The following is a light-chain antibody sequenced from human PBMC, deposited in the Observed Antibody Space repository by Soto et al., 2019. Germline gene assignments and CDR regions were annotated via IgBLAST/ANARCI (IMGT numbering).Light chain of an antibody. Sequence: QLVLTQSPSASASLGASVKLTCTLSSGHSSYAIAWHQQQPEKGPRYLMKLNSDGSHSKGDGIPYRFSGSSSGAARYLTISSLQSEDEADYYCQTWGTGIHYVFGTGTKVTVL. J-gene: IGLJ1*01. CDR2: LNSDGSH. V-gene: IGLV4-69*01. CDR1: SGHSSYA. CDR3: QTWGTGIHYV.